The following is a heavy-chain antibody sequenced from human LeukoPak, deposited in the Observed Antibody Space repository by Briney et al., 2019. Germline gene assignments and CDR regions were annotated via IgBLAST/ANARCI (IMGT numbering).Heavy chain of an antibody. Sequence: PSETLSLTCTVSGDSISSYYWSWIRQPAGKGLEWIGRIYTSGSTNYNPSLKSRVTMSVDTSKNQFSLKLSSVTAADTAVYYCARVNSYYYDSSGYYIFDYWGQGTLVTVSS. D-gene: IGHD3-22*01. J-gene: IGHJ4*02. V-gene: IGHV4-4*07. CDR2: IYTSGST. CDR1: GDSISSYY. CDR3: ARVNSYYYDSSGYYIFDY.